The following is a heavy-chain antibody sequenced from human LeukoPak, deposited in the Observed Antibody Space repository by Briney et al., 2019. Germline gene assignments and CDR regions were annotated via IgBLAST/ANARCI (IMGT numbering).Heavy chain of an antibody. CDR1: GYTFSNYG. D-gene: IGHD2-21*02. CDR3: ARDERDSCGGDCYYFDY. V-gene: IGHV1-18*01. Sequence: ASVKVSCKASGYTFSNYGISWVRQAPGQGLEGMGWISGYNGNTNQAQKLQGRVTMTTDTSTSTAYMELRSLRSDDTAVYYCARDERDSCGGDCYYFDYWGQGTLVTVSS. J-gene: IGHJ4*02. CDR2: ISGYNGNT.